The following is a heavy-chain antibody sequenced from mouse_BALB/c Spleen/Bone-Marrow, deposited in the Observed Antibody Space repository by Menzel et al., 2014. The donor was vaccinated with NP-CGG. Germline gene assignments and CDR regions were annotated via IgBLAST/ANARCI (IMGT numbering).Heavy chain of an antibody. CDR1: GFSLTGYG. CDR3: ARELGHYAMDY. V-gene: IGHV2-6-7*01. D-gene: IGHD4-1*01. CDR2: IWGDGST. Sequence: VQLKHSGPGLVAPSQSLSITCTVSGFSLTGYGVNWVRQPPGKGLEWLGMIWGDGSTDYNSALKSRLSISKDNSKSQVFLKMNSLQTDDTARYYCARELGHYAMDYWGQGTSVTVSS. J-gene: IGHJ4*01.